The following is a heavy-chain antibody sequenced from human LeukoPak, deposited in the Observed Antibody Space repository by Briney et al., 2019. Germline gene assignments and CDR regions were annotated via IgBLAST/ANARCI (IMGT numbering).Heavy chain of an antibody. J-gene: IGHJ4*02. CDR2: INHSGST. CDR1: GGSFSGYY. CDR3: ASMMYGSDPF. D-gene: IGHD3-10*01. Sequence: SETLSLTCAVYGGSFSGYYWSWIRQPPGKGLEWIGEINHSGSTNYNPSLKSRVTISVDTSKNQFSLKLSSVTAADTAVHYCASMMYGSDPFWGQGTLVTVSS. V-gene: IGHV4-34*01.